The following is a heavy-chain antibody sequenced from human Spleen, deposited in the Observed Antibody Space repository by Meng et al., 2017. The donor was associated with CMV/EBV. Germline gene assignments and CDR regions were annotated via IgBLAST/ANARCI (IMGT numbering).Heavy chain of an antibody. CDR3: ARDSGIVGVATIDL. CDR1: GLTLDDHA. J-gene: IGHJ5*02. Sequence: SGLTLDDHAMKWVGQTPGKGVGWISTIDWNAGTKHYAGYVKGRFTIPRDKDKNSLYLQMNSLRAADTALYYCARDSGIVGVATIDLWGQGTLVTVSS. V-gene: IGHV3-20*03. D-gene: IGHD1-26*01. CDR2: IDWNAGTK.